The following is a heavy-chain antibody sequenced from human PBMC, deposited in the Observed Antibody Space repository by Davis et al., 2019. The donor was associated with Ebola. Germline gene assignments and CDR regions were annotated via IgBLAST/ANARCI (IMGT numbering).Heavy chain of an antibody. Sequence: GESLKISCEVSGFTFSSYSINWVRQAPGKGLEWVSSISSSSSYIYYADSVKGRFTISRDNAKNSLYLQMNSLRAEDTAVYYCASERITIFGGAPMDVWGQGTTVTVSS. CDR1: GFTFSSYS. CDR2: ISSSSSYI. CDR3: ASERITIFGGAPMDV. V-gene: IGHV3-21*01. D-gene: IGHD3-3*01. J-gene: IGHJ6*02.